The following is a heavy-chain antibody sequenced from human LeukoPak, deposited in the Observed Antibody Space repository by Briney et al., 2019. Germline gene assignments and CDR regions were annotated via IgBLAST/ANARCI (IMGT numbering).Heavy chain of an antibody. CDR1: GYTFTSYG. CDR3: AGGPDYYGSGSPFPPDY. CDR2: ISAYNGNT. J-gene: IGHJ4*02. V-gene: IGHV1-18*01. Sequence: ASVKVSCKASGYTFTSYGISWVRQAPGQGLEWMGWISAYNGNTNYAQKLQGRVTMTTDTSTSTAYMELRSLRSDDTAVYYCAGGPDYYGSGSPFPPDYWGQGTLVTVSS. D-gene: IGHD3-10*01.